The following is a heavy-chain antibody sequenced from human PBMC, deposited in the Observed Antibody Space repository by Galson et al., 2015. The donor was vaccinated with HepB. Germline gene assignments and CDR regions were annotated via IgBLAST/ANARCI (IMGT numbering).Heavy chain of an antibody. Sequence: SLRLSCAASGFTFSSYAMSWVRQAPGKGLEWVSGISNNGGSTYDADSVKGRFTISRDNSKNTLYLQMNSLRAEDTAVYYCARGRGSNTKWHWGQGTPVTVSA. CDR3: ARGRGSNTKWH. V-gene: IGHV3-23*01. J-gene: IGHJ4*02. D-gene: IGHD2-2*01. CDR1: GFTFSSYA. CDR2: ISNNGGST.